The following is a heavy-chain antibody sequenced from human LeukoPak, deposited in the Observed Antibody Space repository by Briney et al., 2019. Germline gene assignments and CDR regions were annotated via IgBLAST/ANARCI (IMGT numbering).Heavy chain of an antibody. V-gene: IGHV3-11*06. CDR2: ISSSSGYT. J-gene: IGHJ4*02. D-gene: IGHD6-19*01. CDR3: ARSSDTPRYSSGWYTVDH. Sequence: GGSLRLSCAAAGCTFSDYYMSWIRQAPGKGLEWVSYISSSSGYTNYADSVKGRFTISRDNAKNTLYLQMNSLRAEDTAVFYCARSSDTPRYSSGWYTVDHWGQGTLVTVSS. CDR1: GCTFSDYY.